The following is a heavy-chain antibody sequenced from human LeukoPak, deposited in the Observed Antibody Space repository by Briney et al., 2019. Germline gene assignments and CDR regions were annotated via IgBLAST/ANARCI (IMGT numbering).Heavy chain of an antibody. J-gene: IGHJ4*02. CDR2: IKEDGSET. V-gene: IGHV3-7*01. Sequence: GGSLRLSCAASGFSFSTYWMSWVRQAPGKGLEWVASIKEDGSETYYVDSLRGRFTISRDSVKNSLYLQINSLRAEDTAVYYCGRDSFETDIDYWGQGTLVTVSS. D-gene: IGHD1-14*01. CDR3: GRDSFETDIDY. CDR1: GFSFSTYW.